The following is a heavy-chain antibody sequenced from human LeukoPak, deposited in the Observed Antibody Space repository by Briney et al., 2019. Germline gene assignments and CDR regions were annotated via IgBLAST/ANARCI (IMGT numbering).Heavy chain of an antibody. V-gene: IGHV4-59*01. CDR1: GGSISSYY. CDR3: ARKTEKDYYDSSGYYYDYDAFDI. J-gene: IGHJ3*02. Sequence: SSETLSLTCTVSGGSISSYYWSWIRQPPGKGLEWIGYIYYSGSTNYNPSLKSRVTISVDTSKNQFSLKLSSVTAADTAVYYCARKTEKDYYDSSGYYYDYDAFDIWGQGTMVTVSS. CDR2: IYYSGST. D-gene: IGHD3-22*01.